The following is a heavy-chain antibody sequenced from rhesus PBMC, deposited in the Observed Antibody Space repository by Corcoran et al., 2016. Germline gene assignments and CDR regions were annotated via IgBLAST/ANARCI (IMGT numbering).Heavy chain of an antibody. CDR2: VDREDGES. V-gene: IGHV1-111*02. CDR3: ATDVIPTGGWGRFDV. J-gene: IGHJ5-1*01. Sequence: EVQLVQSGAEVKKPGASVKISCKASGYTFTDYYLHWVRQAPGKGLEWMGRVDREDGESIHEQKFQDRVNIPADTSTDTAYMERSSLRAEDTAVYYCATDVIPTGGWGRFDVWGAGVLVTVSS. CDR1: GYTFTDYY. D-gene: IGHD6-37*01.